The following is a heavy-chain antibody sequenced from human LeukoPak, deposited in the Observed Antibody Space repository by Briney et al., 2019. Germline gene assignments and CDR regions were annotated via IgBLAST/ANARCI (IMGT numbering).Heavy chain of an antibody. D-gene: IGHD6-13*01. Sequence: GGALRLSCAASGFTFSTYDIHWVRQAPGKGLEGVAVISYDGNNKYYADSVKGRFTISRANSKNTLYLQMDSLRAEDTAVYYCARGYSSSWYGAFDIWGQGTMVTVSS. CDR3: ARGYSSSWYGAFDI. V-gene: IGHV3-30-3*01. CDR1: GFTFSTYD. J-gene: IGHJ3*02. CDR2: ISYDGNNK.